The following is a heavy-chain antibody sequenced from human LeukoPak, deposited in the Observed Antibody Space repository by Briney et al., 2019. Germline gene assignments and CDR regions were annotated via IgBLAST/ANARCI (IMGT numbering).Heavy chain of an antibody. V-gene: IGHV4-59*01. D-gene: IGHD1-14*01. J-gene: IGHJ4*02. CDR1: GGSISSYY. CDR2: IYYSGST. Sequence: SETLSLTCTVSGGSISSYYWSWIRQPPVKGLEWIGYIYYSGSTNYNPSLKSRVTISVDTSKNQFSLRLTSVTAADTAVYYCVRTNPWDLTYYFDYWGQGTLVTVSS. CDR3: VRTNPWDLTYYFDY.